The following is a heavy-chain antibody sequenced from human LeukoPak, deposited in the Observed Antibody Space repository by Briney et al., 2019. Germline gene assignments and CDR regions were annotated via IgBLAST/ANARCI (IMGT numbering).Heavy chain of an antibody. CDR3: ARERPCMDYMDV. J-gene: IGHJ6*03. CDR2: IYSGGST. V-gene: IGHV3-53*01. CDR1: GFTVSSNY. Sequence: PGGSLRLSCAASGFTVSSNYMGWVRQAPGKGLEWVSVIYSGGSTYYADSVRGRFTISRDNSKNTLYLQMNSLRAEDTAVYYCARERPCMDYMDVWGKGTTVTVSS.